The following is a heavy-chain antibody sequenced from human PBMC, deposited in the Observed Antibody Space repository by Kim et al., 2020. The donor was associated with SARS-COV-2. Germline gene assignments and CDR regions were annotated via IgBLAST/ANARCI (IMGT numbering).Heavy chain of an antibody. J-gene: IGHJ4*02. CDR1: GYTFSSYG. V-gene: IGHV1-18*01. CDR2: ISGYNGNT. Sequence: ASVKVSCKSSGYTFSSYGVTWVRQAPGQGLEWMGWISGYNGNTRYAQNLQGRVTLTTDPSTSTAFMELRTLTSDDTAFYYCTRTNRANPNYPSDHWGQG. D-gene: IGHD3-10*01. CDR3: TRTNRANPNYPSDH.